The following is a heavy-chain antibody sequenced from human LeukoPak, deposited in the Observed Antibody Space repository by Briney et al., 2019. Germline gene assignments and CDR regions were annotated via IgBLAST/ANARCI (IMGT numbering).Heavy chain of an antibody. CDR1: GFTFRSYD. V-gene: IGHV3-23*01. CDR2: LSGSGDST. D-gene: IGHD2-2*01. Sequence: GGSLRLSCAASGFTFRSYDMSWVRQAPGKGLEWVSTLSGSGDSTYYADSVKGRFTISRDNSKNTLFLQMDSMRAEDTAVYYCAKEVWSAMYYFDFWGQGTLVTVSS. J-gene: IGHJ4*02. CDR3: AKEVWSAMYYFDF.